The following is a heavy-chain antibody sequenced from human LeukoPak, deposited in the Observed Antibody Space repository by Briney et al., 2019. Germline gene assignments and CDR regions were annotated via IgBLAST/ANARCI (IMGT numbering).Heavy chain of an antibody. CDR2: ISGSGGST. J-gene: IGHJ5*02. CDR1: GFTFSSYA. D-gene: IGHD6-6*01. Sequence: GGSLRLSCASSGFTFSSYAMSWVRQPPGKGLEWVSAISGSGGSTYYADSVKGRFTISRDNSKNTLYLQMNSLRAEDTAVYYCAKAVPTIAARLCWFDPWGQGTLVTVSS. CDR3: AKAVPTIAARLCWFDP. V-gene: IGHV3-23*01.